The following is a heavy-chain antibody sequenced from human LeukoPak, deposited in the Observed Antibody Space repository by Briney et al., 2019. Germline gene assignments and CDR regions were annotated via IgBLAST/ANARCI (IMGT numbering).Heavy chain of an antibody. Sequence: SETLSLTCAVYGGSFSGFYWSWIRQPPGKGLEWIGEINHSGSTNYNPSLKSRVTISVDTSKNQFSLKLSSVTAADTAVYYCARHHGGPIYFDYWGQGTLVTVSS. V-gene: IGHV4-34*01. CDR2: INHSGST. CDR3: ARHHGGPIYFDY. CDR1: GGSFSGFY. J-gene: IGHJ4*02. D-gene: IGHD4-23*01.